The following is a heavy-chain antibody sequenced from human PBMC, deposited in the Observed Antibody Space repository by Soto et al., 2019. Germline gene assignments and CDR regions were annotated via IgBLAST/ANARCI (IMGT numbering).Heavy chain of an antibody. CDR3: ARPGSGYDVLTGQYFYYYHTVDV. CDR2: LSHDGSRS. J-gene: IGHJ6*02. D-gene: IGHD3-9*01. CDR1: GFLFNTYA. Sequence: QVHLVDSGGGVVQPGRSLRLSCTTSGFLFNTYAMHWVRQAPGKGLEWVAVLSHDGSRSYYADSVKGRFTISRDNSKNTLYLQMNSLTTEDTAVYYCARPGSGYDVLTGQYFYYYHTVDVWGQGTTGTVSS. V-gene: IGHV3-30-3*01.